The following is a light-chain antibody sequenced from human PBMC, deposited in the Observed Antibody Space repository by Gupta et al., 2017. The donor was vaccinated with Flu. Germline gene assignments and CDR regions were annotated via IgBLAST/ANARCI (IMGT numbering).Light chain of an antibody. CDR2: TAS. V-gene: IGKV1-39*01. CDR1: QNVSNY. CDR3: QQIFSSLWT. J-gene: IGKJ1*01. Sequence: DIQVTQFPSSLSAYVGDRVTITCRASQNVSNYLNWYQQKPGRAPDLLISTASTVQTGVPARFSGSGFGTEFTLTISSLQPEDSGTYYCQQIFSSLWTFGQGTKVEIK.